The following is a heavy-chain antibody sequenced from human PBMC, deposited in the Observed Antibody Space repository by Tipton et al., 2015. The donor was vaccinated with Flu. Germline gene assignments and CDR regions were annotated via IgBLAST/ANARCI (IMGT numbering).Heavy chain of an antibody. V-gene: IGHV4-59*01. J-gene: IGHJ6*02. D-gene: IGHD4/OR15-4a*01. Sequence: TLSLTCTVSGGSISSYYWSWIRQPPGKGLEWIGYIYYSGSTNYNPSLKSRVTISVDTSKNQFSLKLSSVTAADTAVYYCARVRVRPDPYYYGMDVWGQGTTVTVSS. CDR2: IYYSGST. CDR3: ARVRVRPDPYYYGMDV. CDR1: GGSISSYY.